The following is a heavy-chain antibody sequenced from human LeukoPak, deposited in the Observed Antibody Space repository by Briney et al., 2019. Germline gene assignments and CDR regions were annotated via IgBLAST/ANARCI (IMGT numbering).Heavy chain of an antibody. CDR3: AKSGGTKSGAAFDI. J-gene: IGHJ3*02. D-gene: IGHD2-8*02. CDR2: INNSGAGT. V-gene: IGHV3-23*01. Sequence: GGSLRLSCAASGFTFSNYAMSWVRQAPGKGLKWVSTINNSGAGTYYADSVKGRFTISRDNSYNTVSLQMNSLRDEDTGVYYCAKSGGTKSGAAFDIWGQGTMVTVSS. CDR1: GFTFSNYA.